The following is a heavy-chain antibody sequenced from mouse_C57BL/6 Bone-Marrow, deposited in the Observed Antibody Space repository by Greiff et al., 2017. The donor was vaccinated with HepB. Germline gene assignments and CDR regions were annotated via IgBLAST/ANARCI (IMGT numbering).Heavy chain of an antibody. D-gene: IGHD1-1*01. J-gene: IGHJ2*01. CDR1: GYTFTDYE. V-gene: IGHV1-15*01. Sequence: VQLQQSGAELVRPGASVTLSCKASGYTFTDYEMHWVKQTPVHGLEWIGAIDPETGGTAYNQKFKGKAILTADKSSSTAYMELRSLTSEDSAVYYCTRTPDYYGSSYDYWGQGTTLTVSS. CDR3: TRTPDYYGSSYDY. CDR2: IDPETGGT.